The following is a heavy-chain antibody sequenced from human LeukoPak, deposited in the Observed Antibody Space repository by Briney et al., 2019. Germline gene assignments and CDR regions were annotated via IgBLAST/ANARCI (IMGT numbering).Heavy chain of an antibody. CDR1: GLTFSSSW. CDR3: ARDLAYSRLDY. CDR2: INPDGNKK. D-gene: IGHD5-18*01. Sequence: GGSLRLSCAVSGLTFSSSWMDWVRQAPGKGLEWVASINPDGNKKYSADSVKGRFTISRDNAENSLYLRMNSLRVEDTAFYYCARDLAYSRLDYWGQGMLVTVSS. V-gene: IGHV3-7*01. J-gene: IGHJ4*02.